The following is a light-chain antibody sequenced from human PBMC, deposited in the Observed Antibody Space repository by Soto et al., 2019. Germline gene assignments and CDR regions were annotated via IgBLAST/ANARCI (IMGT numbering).Light chain of an antibody. J-gene: IGKJ4*02. CDR1: QSISNY. Sequence: EIVLTQSPASLSLAPGERAPLSCRSRQSISNYLALFQQKPGQAPRLLIYDASNRATGIPARCSGSGSGTDFTLTINSLEPDDFAVYYCQHRSSWPLTFGVGTRVEI. V-gene: IGKV3-11*01. CDR3: QHRSSWPLT. CDR2: DAS.